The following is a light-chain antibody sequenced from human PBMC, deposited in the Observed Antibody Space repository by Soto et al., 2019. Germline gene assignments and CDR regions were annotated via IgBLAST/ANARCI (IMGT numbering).Light chain of an antibody. CDR3: QRYNNWPLT. J-gene: IGKJ4*01. CDR1: QTISSW. V-gene: IGKV1-5*03. CDR2: KAS. Sequence: DIQMTQPPSTLSGSVGDRVTITCRASQTISSWLAWYQQKPGKAPKPLIYKASTLKSGVPSRFSGSGSGTEFTLTISSLQPDDFAIYYCQRYNNWPLTFGGGTKVDIK.